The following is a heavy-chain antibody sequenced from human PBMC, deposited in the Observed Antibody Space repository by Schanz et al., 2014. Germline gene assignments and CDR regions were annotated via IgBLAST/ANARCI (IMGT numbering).Heavy chain of an antibody. Sequence: DVQLLESGGGLVQPGGSLRLSCAASGFTFSSYAMTWVRQAPGMGLEWVSAISGRDGSTYYADSVKGRFTISSDNSKSTLYLQMSSLRAEDTAVYYCAKSQGSSFDSWGQGTLVTVSS. CDR3: AKSQGSSFDS. D-gene: IGHD6-13*01. V-gene: IGHV3-23*01. J-gene: IGHJ4*02. CDR2: ISGRDGST. CDR1: GFTFSSYA.